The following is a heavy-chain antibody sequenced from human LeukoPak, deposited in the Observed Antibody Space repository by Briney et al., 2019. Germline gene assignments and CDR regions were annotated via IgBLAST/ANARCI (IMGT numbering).Heavy chain of an antibody. J-gene: IGHJ4*02. CDR1: GFTFSSYA. Sequence: GGSLRLSCAASGFTFSSYAMSWVRQAPGKGLEWVSAISGSGGSTMYADFVKGRFTISRDISKNTLYLQMNSLRAEDTAVYYCAKDFTTMGPLTPASFDYWGQGTLVTVSS. CDR2: ISGSGGST. D-gene: IGHD4/OR15-4a*01. V-gene: IGHV3-23*01. CDR3: AKDFTTMGPLTPASFDY.